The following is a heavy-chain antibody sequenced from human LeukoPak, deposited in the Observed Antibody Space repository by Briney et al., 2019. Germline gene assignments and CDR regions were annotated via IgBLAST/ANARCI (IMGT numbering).Heavy chain of an antibody. Sequence: GGSLRLSCAASGFTFSSYAMHWVRQAPGKGLEWVEVISYDGSNKYYADSVKGRFTISRDNSKNTLYLQMNSLRAEDTAVYYCETKGAVVTDGAFDIWGQATMDTVSS. J-gene: IGHJ3*02. CDR3: ETKGAVVTDGAFDI. V-gene: IGHV3-30*04. D-gene: IGHD4-23*01. CDR1: GFTFSSYA. CDR2: ISYDGSNK.